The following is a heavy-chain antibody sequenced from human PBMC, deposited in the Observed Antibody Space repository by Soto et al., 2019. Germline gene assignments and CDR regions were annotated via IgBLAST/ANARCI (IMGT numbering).Heavy chain of an antibody. Sequence: QLQLQESGPGLVKPSETLSLTSIVSGGSITRNNHYWGWVRQSPGKGMEWIGSILYSGSANYNPSLKSRLTLSVETSKNQFSRKMSSVTAADTALYYGARPGSSGWYQGSNFDYWRQGTLVTVSS. CDR3: ARPGSSGWYQGSNFDY. D-gene: IGHD6-19*01. V-gene: IGHV4-39*01. CDR2: ILYSGSA. CDR1: GGSITRNNHY. J-gene: IGHJ4*02.